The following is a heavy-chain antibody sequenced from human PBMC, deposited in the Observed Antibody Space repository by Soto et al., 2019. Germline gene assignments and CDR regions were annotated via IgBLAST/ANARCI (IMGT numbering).Heavy chain of an antibody. D-gene: IGHD2-21*01. V-gene: IGHV5-51*01. CDR2: IYPGDFDT. J-gene: IGHJ5*02. CDR3: ARKGKNSDGQHWFDP. CDR1: GYSFSSYW. Sequence: ESLKICCKASGYSFSSYWIAWVRQMPGKGLEWMGMIYPGDFDTRYSPSFQGQVTISADTSVTNAYLKWSNLKASDTALYCCARKGKNSDGQHWFDPWGQGTLVTVSS.